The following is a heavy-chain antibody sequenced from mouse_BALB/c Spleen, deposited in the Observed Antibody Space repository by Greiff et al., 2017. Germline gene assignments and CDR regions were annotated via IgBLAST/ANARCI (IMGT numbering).Heavy chain of an antibody. Sequence: VQLKESGAELVKPGASVKLSCTASGFNITDTYMHWVKQRPEQGLEWIGRIDPANGNTKYDPKFQGKATITADTSSSTAYLQLRSLTSEDTAVYYCARVRLAWFAYWGQGTLVTVSA. D-gene: IGHD2-14*01. CDR1: GFNITDTY. V-gene: IGHV14-3*02. CDR3: ARVRLAWFAY. J-gene: IGHJ3*01. CDR2: IDPANGNT.